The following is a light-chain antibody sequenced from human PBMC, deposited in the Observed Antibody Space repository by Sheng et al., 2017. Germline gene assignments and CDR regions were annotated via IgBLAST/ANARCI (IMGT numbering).Light chain of an antibody. J-gene: IGKJ4*01. Sequence: DIQMTQSPSSLSASVGDRVTITCQASQDISNYLNWYQQKPGKAPKLLIYDASNLETGVPSRFSGSGSGTDFTFTISSLQPEDIATYYCQQYDNLPPHTFGEGPRWRSN. CDR2: DAS. CDR3: QQYDNLPPHT. CDR1: QDISNY. V-gene: IGKV1-33*01.